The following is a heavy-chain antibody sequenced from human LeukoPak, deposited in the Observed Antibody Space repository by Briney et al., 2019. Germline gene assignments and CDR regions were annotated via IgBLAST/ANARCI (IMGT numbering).Heavy chain of an antibody. CDR2: TNWNGGTT. CDR3: AREVVGAKQRGFDY. CDR1: GFTFSSYS. J-gene: IGHJ4*02. D-gene: IGHD1-26*01. V-gene: IGHV3-NL1*01. Sequence: GGSLRLSCAASGFTFSSYSMNWVRQAPGKGLEWVSGTNWNGGTTGYVDSVKGRFTISRDNSKNTLYLQMNSLRAEDTAVYYCAREVVGAKQRGFDYWGQGTLVTVSS.